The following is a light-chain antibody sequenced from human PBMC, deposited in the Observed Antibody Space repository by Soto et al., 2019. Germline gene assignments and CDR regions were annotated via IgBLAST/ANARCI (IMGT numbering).Light chain of an antibody. CDR1: SSNIGAGYD. J-gene: IGLJ2*01. CDR3: QSYDSSLSGSVV. Sequence: QSVLTQPPSVYGAPGQRVTISCTGSSSNIGAGYDVHWYQQLPGTAPKLLIFDNSNRPSGVPDRISGSRSGPSASLAITGLQAEDEADYYCQSYDSSLSGSVVFGGGTKVTVL. V-gene: IGLV1-40*01. CDR2: DNS.